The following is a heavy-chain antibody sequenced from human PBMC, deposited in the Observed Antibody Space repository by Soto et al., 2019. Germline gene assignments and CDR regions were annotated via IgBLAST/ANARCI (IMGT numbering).Heavy chain of an antibody. V-gene: IGHV4-31*03. D-gene: IGHD3-10*01. CDR3: ARDSSMAKGTGNFDY. J-gene: IGHJ4*02. CDR2: IYYSGTT. CDR1: GGPISSDSYY. Sequence: VQLQESGPGLVKPSQTLSLTCTVSGGPISSDSYYWSWIRQHPGKGLEWIGYIYYSGTTYNNPSLVSRVTISVDTSKNQFSLKLSSVTAADTAVDYCARDSSMAKGTGNFDYWGQGTLVTVSS.